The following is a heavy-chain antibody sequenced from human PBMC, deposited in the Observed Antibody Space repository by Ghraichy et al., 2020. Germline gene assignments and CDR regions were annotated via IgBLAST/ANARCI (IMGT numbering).Heavy chain of an antibody. Sequence: GALRLSCEASGFTFSSYGMHWVRQAPGKGLEWVAIISYDGDKKYYADSVKGRFTISRDNSKNTLSLQMNSLRAEDTAVYYCAKDSSGWYASRNYFYYGMDVWGQGTTVTVSS. CDR1: GFTFSSYG. CDR2: ISYDGDKK. J-gene: IGHJ6*02. D-gene: IGHD6-19*01. CDR3: AKDSSGWYASRNYFYYGMDV. V-gene: IGHV3-30*18.